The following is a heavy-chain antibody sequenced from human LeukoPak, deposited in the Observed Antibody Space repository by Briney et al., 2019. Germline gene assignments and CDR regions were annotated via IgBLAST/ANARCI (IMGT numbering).Heavy chain of an antibody. CDR3: AELGITMIGGV. CDR2: LYTGGST. V-gene: IGHV3-53*01. D-gene: IGHD3-10*02. CDR1: GLTVSSNY. Sequence: GGSLRLSCAASGLTVSSNYMSWVRQSPGKGLEWVSVLYTGGSTYYADSVKGRFTISRDNSKNTLYLQMNSLRAEDTAVYYCAELGITMIGGVWGKGTTVTISS. J-gene: IGHJ6*04.